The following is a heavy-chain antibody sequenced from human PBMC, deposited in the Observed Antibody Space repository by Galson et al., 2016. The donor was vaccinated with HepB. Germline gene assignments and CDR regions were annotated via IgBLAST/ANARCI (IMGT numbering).Heavy chain of an antibody. V-gene: IGHV3-30*18. Sequence: SLRLSCAASGFTFSNYGMYWVRQAPGKGLEWVAFTAYDGRHQYYADSVEGRFTVSRENSKNRVDLQMSSLGPADTAVYYCAKDKDVFMVALSAAGGLDQWGQGTLVIVSS. D-gene: IGHD4/OR15-4a*01. J-gene: IGHJ4*02. CDR2: TAYDGRHQ. CDR1: GFTFSNYG. CDR3: AKDKDVFMVALSAAGGLDQ.